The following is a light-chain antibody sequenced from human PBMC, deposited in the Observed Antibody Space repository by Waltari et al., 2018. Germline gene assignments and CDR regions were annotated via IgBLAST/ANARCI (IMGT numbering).Light chain of an antibody. CDR3: QHYVRLPAT. CDR1: QSVSRT. CDR2: GAS. Sequence: CRASQSVSRTLAWYQQKPGQAPRLLIYGASTRATCIPERFSGGGSGTDFSLTISRLEPEDFALYYCQHYVRLPATFGQGTKVEIK. J-gene: IGKJ1*01. V-gene: IGKV3-20*01.